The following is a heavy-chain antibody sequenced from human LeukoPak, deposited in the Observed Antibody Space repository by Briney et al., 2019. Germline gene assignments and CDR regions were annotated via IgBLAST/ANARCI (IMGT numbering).Heavy chain of an antibody. CDR2: INHSGST. V-gene: IGHV4-34*01. CDR3: ARALVQWLANMPFDY. CDR1: GGSFSGYY. J-gene: IGHJ4*02. D-gene: IGHD6-19*01. Sequence: SETLSLTCAVDGGSFSGYYWSWIRQPPGKGLEWIGEINHSGSTNYNPSLKSRVTISVDTSKNQFSLKLSSVTAADTAVYYCARALVQWLANMPFDYWGQGTLVTVSS.